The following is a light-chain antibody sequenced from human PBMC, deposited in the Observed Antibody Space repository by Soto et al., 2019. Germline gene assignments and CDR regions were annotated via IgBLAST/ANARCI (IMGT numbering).Light chain of an antibody. CDR1: SSHIGATYD. CDR3: QAFDNSLSASGV. Sequence: QSVLTQPPSVSGAPGQRVTISCAGSSSHIGATYDIHWYQQLPGAAPRLLIYGNSNRPSGVPDRFAGSKSGTSASLAIIGLRVEDEGIYYCQAFDNSLSASGVSGGGTQLTVL. J-gene: IGLJ3*02. CDR2: GNS. V-gene: IGLV1-40*01.